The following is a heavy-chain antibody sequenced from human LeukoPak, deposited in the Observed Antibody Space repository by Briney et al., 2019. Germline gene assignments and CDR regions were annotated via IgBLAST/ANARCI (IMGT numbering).Heavy chain of an antibody. J-gene: IGHJ4*02. V-gene: IGHV3-30*18. CDR3: AKDSKVAAAGYFFDY. D-gene: IGHD6-13*01. Sequence: PGGSLRLSCAASGFTFNNYGMHWVRQAPGKGLEWVAVIATDGRDKKYADSVKGRFTISGDNSKNTLYLEMNSLRPEDTAVYHCAKDSKVAAAGYFFDYWGQGTLVTVSS. CDR1: GFTFNNYG. CDR2: IATDGRDK.